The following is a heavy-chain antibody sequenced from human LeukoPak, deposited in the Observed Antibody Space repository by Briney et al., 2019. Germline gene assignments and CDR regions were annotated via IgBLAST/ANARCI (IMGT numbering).Heavy chain of an antibody. CDR1: GFTFDDYA. J-gene: IGHJ6*02. CDR3: AKDNWRYSSGWSPSYYYYGMDV. Sequence: GGSLRLSCAASGFTFDDYAMHWVRQAPGKGLEWVSLISGGGGSTYYADSVKGRFTISRDNSKNSLYLQMNSLRTEDTALYYCAKDNWRYSSGWSPSYYYYGMDVWGQGTTVTVSS. D-gene: IGHD6-19*01. V-gene: IGHV3-43*02. CDR2: ISGGGGST.